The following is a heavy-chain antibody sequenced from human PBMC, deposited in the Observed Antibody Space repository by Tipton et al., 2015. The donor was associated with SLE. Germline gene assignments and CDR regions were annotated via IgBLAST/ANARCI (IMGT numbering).Heavy chain of an antibody. CDR2: VYTSGST. V-gene: IGHV4-4*08. CDR3: ARGKTRVEY. J-gene: IGHJ4*02. Sequence: TLSLTCTVSAGSMNSHYWTWIRQTPGKGLEWIGYVYTSGSTIYNPSLKSRVTISVDTSKNQVSLKLNSVTAADTAVYYCARGKTRVEYWGQGTLVTVSS. CDR1: AGSMNSHY. D-gene: IGHD1-14*01.